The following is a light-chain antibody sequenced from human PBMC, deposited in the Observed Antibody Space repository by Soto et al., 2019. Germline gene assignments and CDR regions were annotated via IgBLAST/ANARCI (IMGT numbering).Light chain of an antibody. Sequence: QSALTQPASVSGSPGQSITISCTGTSSDVGGYNYVSWYQQHPGKAPKLMIYDVSNRPSGVSNRFSGSKSGNTASLTISGLQAEDEADYYCSSYTSSSPVVFGGGTKLTFL. CDR2: DVS. CDR3: SSYTSSSPVV. V-gene: IGLV2-14*01. J-gene: IGLJ2*01. CDR1: SSDVGGYNY.